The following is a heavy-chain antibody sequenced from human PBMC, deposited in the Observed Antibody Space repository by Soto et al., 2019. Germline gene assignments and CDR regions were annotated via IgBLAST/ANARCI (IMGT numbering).Heavy chain of an antibody. CDR2: ISSSSSYT. Sequence: QVQLVESGGGLVKPGGSLRLSCAASGFTFSDYYMSWIRQAPGKGLEWVSYISSSSSYTNYADSVKGRFTISRDNAKNSLYLQMNSLSAEDTAVYYCASSRHSYGGNPTHLDYWGQGTLVTVSS. D-gene: IGHD5-18*01. V-gene: IGHV3-11*06. CDR3: ASSRHSYGGNPTHLDY. CDR1: GFTFSDYY. J-gene: IGHJ4*02.